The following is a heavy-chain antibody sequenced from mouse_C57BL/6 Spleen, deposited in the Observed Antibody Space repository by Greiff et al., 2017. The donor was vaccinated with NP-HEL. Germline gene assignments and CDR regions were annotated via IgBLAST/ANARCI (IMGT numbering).Heavy chain of an antibody. CDR3: ARHEGVLGYYYAMDY. J-gene: IGHJ4*01. Sequence: EVKLMESGGGLVKPGGSLKLSCAASGFTFSSYTMSWVRQTPEKRLEWVATISGGGGNTYYPDSVKGRFTISRDNAKNTLYLQMSSLRSEDTALYYCARHEGVLGYYYAMDYWGQGTSVTVSS. V-gene: IGHV5-9*01. CDR2: ISGGGGNT. CDR1: GFTFSSYT. D-gene: IGHD4-1*01.